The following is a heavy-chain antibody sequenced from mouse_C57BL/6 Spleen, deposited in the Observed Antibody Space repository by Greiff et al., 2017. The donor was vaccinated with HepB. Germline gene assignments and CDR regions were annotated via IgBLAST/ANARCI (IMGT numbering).Heavy chain of an antibody. CDR2: INPYNGGT. CDR3: ARGDYGYDEKYFDV. V-gene: IGHV1-19*01. J-gene: IGHJ1*03. Sequence: EVQLQQSGPVLVKPGASVKMSCKASGYTFTDYYMNWVKQSHGKSLEWIGVINPYNGGTSYNQKFKGKATLTVDKSSSTAYMELNSLTSEDSAVYYCARGDYGYDEKYFDVWGTGTTVTVSS. D-gene: IGHD2-2*01. CDR1: GYTFTDYY.